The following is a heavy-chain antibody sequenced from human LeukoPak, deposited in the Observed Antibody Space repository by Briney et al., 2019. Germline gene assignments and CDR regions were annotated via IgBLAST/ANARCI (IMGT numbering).Heavy chain of an antibody. CDR3: ASPLLETGEFQGY. V-gene: IGHV3-21*01. CDR1: GFSFDTYS. Sequence: GSLRLSCAASGFSFDTYSMHWVRQAPGKGLEWVSSISSSGGYSYYSDSMKGRFTISRDNVKNSLYLQMNSLRAEDTGIYYCASPLLETGEFQGYWGQGTLVTVSS. J-gene: IGHJ4*02. D-gene: IGHD7-27*01. CDR2: ISSSGGYS.